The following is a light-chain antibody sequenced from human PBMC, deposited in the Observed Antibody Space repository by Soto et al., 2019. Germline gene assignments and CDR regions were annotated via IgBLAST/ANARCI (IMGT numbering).Light chain of an antibody. J-gene: IGKJ1*01. CDR2: VAS. V-gene: IGKV3-20*01. CDR3: QKYGSLSWK. CDR1: QSVGSNY. Sequence: EIVLTQSPGTLSLSPGERATLSCRASQSVGSNYLACYQQTPGQSPRILILVASVRATGIPDRFSGSGSRTNFTPKISGLYPEDFAVYYCQKYGSLSWKFGQGTNVDIK.